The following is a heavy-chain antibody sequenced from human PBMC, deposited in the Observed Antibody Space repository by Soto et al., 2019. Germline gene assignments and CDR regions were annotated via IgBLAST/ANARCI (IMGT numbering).Heavy chain of an antibody. CDR2: IRNKANSYAT. Sequence: EVQLVESGGGLVQPGGSLKLSCAASGFTFSDSAMHWVRQASGKGLEWVGRIRNKANSYATAYAASVKGRFTISRDDSKNTAYLQMNSLKPEDTAVYYCTPYSNYVDYWGQGTLVTVSS. D-gene: IGHD4-4*01. CDR3: TPYSNYVDY. J-gene: IGHJ4*02. V-gene: IGHV3-73*01. CDR1: GFTFSDSA.